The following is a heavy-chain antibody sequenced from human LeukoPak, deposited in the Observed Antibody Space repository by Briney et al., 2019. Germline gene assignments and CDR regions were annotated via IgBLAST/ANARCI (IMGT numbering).Heavy chain of an antibody. CDR2: IYDSGST. Sequence: SETLSLTCTVSGGSISSYYWSWIRQPPGKGLEWIGYIYDSGSTNYNPSLKSRVTISVDTSKNQFSLKLSSVTAADTAVYYCARYVGATMFYFDYWGQGMLVTVSS. J-gene: IGHJ4*02. D-gene: IGHD1-26*01. CDR3: ARYVGATMFYFDY. V-gene: IGHV4-59*12. CDR1: GGSISSYY.